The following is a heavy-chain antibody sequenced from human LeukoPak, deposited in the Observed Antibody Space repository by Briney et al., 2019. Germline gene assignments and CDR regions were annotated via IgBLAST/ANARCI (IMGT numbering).Heavy chain of an antibody. CDR2: IYSGGRT. CDR3: ARESNSGYYLSY. J-gene: IGHJ4*02. D-gene: IGHD3-22*01. V-gene: IGHV3-66*01. Sequence: GGSLRLSCAASGFTVSTNYMSWVRQAPGKGLEWVSVIYSGGRTYYADSVKGRFTISRDNSKNTLYLQMNSLRAEGTALYYCARESNSGYYLSYWGQGTQVAVSS. CDR1: GFTVSTNY.